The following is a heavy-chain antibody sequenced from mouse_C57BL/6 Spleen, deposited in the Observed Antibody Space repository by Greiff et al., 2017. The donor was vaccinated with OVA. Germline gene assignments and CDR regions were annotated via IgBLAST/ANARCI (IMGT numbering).Heavy chain of an antibody. CDR1: GYAFTNYL. J-gene: IGHJ3*01. D-gene: IGHD1-1*01. CDR3: ARRGITTVVATPFAY. Sequence: QVQLQQSGAELVRPGTSVKVSCKASGYAFTNYLIEWVKQRPGQGLEWIGVINPGSGGTNYNEKFKGKATLTADKSSSTAYMQLSSLTSEDSAVYFCARRGITTVVATPFAYWGQGTLVTVSA. CDR2: INPGSGGT. V-gene: IGHV1-54*01.